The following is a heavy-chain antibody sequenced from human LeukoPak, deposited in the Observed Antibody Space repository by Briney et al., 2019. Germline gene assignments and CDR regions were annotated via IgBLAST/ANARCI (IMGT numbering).Heavy chain of an antibody. CDR1: GFTFSSYW. V-gene: IGHV3-74*01. CDR3: ARDPGITILGVVIMLECYMDV. Sequence: GGSLRLSXAASGFTFSSYWMHWVCQPPGKGLEWVSRINSDGSSTSYADSVKGRFTISRDNAKNTLYLQMNSLRAEDTAVYYCARDPGITILGVVIMLECYMDVWSKGTTVTVSS. CDR2: INSDGSST. J-gene: IGHJ6*03. D-gene: IGHD3-3*01.